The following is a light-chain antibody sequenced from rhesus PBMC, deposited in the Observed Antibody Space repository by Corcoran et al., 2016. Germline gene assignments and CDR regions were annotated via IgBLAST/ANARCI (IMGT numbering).Light chain of an antibody. Sequence: QAGLTQPPSVSKGLRQTASLTCTGNSNNVGNQGTAWLQHHQGHPPKLLSYRNNTRPSGVSERFSASRSGNTASLTITGLQPEDEADYYCSPWDNTFSADVFGSGTKLTVL. CDR2: RNN. J-gene: IGLJ6*01. V-gene: IGLV10-114*01. CDR3: SPWDNTFSADV. CDR1: SNNVGNQG.